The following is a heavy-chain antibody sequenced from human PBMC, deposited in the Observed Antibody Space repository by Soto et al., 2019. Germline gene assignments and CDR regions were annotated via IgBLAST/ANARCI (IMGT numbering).Heavy chain of an antibody. CDR2: IKEDGGEK. CDR3: ARSLNYVYDI. J-gene: IGHJ3*02. Sequence: GGALRVSCAASGFAFSRYWMSWVRQAPGKGLEWVASIKEDGGEKYYVDSVKGRFTISRDNAKNSLYLQMNSLRAEDTAVFYCARSLNYVYDIWGQGTMVTGSS. V-gene: IGHV3-7*05. CDR1: GFAFSRYW.